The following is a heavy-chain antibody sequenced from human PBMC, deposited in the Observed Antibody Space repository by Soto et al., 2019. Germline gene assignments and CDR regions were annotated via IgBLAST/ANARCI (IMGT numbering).Heavy chain of an antibody. V-gene: IGHV4-39*01. D-gene: IGHD6-19*01. CDR3: ARQWQWLAIRGYYFDY. CDR2: IYYSGST. J-gene: IGHJ4*02. Sequence: SETLSLTCTVSGGSISSSSYYWGWIRQPPGKGLEWIGSIYYSGSTYYNPSLKSRVTISVDTSKNQFSLKLSSVTAADTAVYYCARQWQWLAIRGYYFDYWGQGTLVTVSS. CDR1: GGSISSSSYY.